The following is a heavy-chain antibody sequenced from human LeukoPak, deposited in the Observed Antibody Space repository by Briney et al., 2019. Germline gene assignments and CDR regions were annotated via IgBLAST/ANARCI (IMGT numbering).Heavy chain of an antibody. V-gene: IGHV4-34*01. Sequence: SETLSLTCAVYGGSFSGYYWSWIRQPPGKGLEWIGEINHSGSTNYNPSLKSRVTISVDTSKNQFSLKLSSVTAADTAVYYCARRGAARSRDWYFDLWGRGTLATVSS. D-gene: IGHD6-6*01. CDR3: ARRGAARSRDWYFDL. CDR1: GGSFSGYY. J-gene: IGHJ2*01. CDR2: INHSGST.